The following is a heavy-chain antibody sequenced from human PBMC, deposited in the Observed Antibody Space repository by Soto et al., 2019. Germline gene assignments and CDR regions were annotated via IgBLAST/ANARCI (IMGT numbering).Heavy chain of an antibody. CDR2: IYYSGST. J-gene: IGHJ5*02. CDR1: GGSISSYY. Sequence: SETLSLTCTVSGGSISSYYWSWIRQPPGKGLEWIGYIYYSGSTNYNPSLKSRVTISVDTSKNQFSLKLSSVTAADTAVYYCARTLGLVPAAIESYNWFDPWGQGTLVTVSS. D-gene: IGHD2-2*01. V-gene: IGHV4-59*01. CDR3: ARTLGLVPAAIESYNWFDP.